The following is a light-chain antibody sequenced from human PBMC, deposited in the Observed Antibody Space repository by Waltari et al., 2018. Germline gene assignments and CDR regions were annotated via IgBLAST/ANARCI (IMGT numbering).Light chain of an antibody. V-gene: IGLV2-23*02. J-gene: IGLJ2*01. CDR3: CSYAGTPRVV. CDR2: EVN. Sequence: QSALTPPASVSGSPGQSITIPCTGTNNDIGSYNLVSWYQHHPVKAPKVIIFEVNKRPSGVSNRFSGSKSGNTASLTVSGLHPEDEADYYCCSYAGTPRVVFGGGTKLTVL. CDR1: NNDIGSYNL.